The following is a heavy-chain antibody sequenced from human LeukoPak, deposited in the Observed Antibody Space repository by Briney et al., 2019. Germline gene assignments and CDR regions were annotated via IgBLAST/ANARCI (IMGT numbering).Heavy chain of an antibody. CDR3: ATGKSIVADYYYYGMDV. CDR2: FDPEDGET. D-gene: IGHD3-22*01. V-gene: IGHV1-24*01. Sequence: ASVKVSCKVSGYTLTELSMHWVRQAPGKGLEWMGGFDPEDGETIYAQKFQGRVTMTEDTSTDAAYMELSSLRSEDTAVYYCATGKSIVADYYYYGMDVWGQGTTVTVSS. CDR1: GYTLTELS. J-gene: IGHJ6*02.